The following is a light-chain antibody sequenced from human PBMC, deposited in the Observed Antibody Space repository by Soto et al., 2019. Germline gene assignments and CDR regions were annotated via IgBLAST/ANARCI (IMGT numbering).Light chain of an antibody. CDR2: DVS. Sequence: QSALTQPASVSGSPGQSIAISCTGTSSDVGGYNFVSWYQQHPGKAPKLMIYDVSNPPSGVSNRFSGSKSGNTASLTLSGLQAEDEADYYCSSYSGSSTLVVFGGGTKLTVL. CDR3: SSYSGSSTLVV. CDR1: SSDVGGYNF. J-gene: IGLJ2*01. V-gene: IGLV2-14*03.